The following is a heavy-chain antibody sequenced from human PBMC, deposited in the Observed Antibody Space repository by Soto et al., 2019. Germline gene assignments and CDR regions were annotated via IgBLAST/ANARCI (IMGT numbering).Heavy chain of an antibody. CDR1: GYTFTGYY. D-gene: IGHD3-3*01. J-gene: IGHJ6*02. CDR3: AILSGAVRSYYYYGMDV. Sequence: ASVKVSCKASGYTFTGYYMHWVRQAPGQGLEWMGWINPNSGGTNYAQKFQGRVTMTRDTSISTAYMELNRLRSDDTAVYYCAILSGAVRSYYYYGMDVWGQGTTVTVSS. V-gene: IGHV1-2*02. CDR2: INPNSGGT.